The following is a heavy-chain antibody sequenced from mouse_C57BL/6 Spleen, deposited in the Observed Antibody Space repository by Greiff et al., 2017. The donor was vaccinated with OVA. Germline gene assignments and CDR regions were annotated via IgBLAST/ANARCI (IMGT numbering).Heavy chain of an antibody. CDR3: ARYGFLRDYYAMDY. CDR1: GYTFTSYW. Sequence: VQLQQPGAELVRPGSSVKLSCKASGYTFTSYWMHWVKQRPIQGLEWIGNIDPSDSETHYNQKFKDKATLTVDKSSSTAYMQLSSLTSEDSAVYYCARYGFLRDYYAMDYWGQGTSVTVSS. J-gene: IGHJ4*01. V-gene: IGHV1-52*01. D-gene: IGHD1-1*02. CDR2: IDPSDSET.